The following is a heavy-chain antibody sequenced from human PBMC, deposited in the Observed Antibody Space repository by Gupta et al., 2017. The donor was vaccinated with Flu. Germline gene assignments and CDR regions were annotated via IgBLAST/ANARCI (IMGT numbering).Heavy chain of an antibody. Sequence: QVLESGGGLVQPGGSLRLSCVTSGFISTTYAMTWVRQAPGKGLEWVSTISISGSNTYYADSVKGRFTISRDNSKNTLYLQMNSLRAEDTAVYYCGKDMAFWGQGTLVTVSS. CDR1: GFISTTYA. V-gene: IGHV3-23*01. CDR3: GKDMAF. CDR2: ISISGSNT. D-gene: IGHD3-10*01. J-gene: IGHJ4*02.